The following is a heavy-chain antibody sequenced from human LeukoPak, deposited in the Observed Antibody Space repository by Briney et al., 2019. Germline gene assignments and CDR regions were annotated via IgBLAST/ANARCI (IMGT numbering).Heavy chain of an antibody. CDR3: AKVISGAFDI. CDR1: GFTFSSYG. V-gene: IGHV3-30*18. Sequence: GGSLRLSCAASGFTFSSYGIHWVRQAPGKGLEWVAVISYDGSNKYYADSVKGRFTISRDNSKNTLYLQMNSLRAEDTAVYYCAKVISGAFDIWGQGTMVTVSS. J-gene: IGHJ3*02. D-gene: IGHD2/OR15-2a*01. CDR2: ISYDGSNK.